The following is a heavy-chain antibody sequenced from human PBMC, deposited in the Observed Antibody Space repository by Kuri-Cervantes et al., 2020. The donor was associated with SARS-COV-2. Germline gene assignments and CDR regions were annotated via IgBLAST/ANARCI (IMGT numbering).Heavy chain of an antibody. CDR2: IIPILGIA. CDR3: ARGLGPSDEYFQH. Sequence: SVKVSCKASGYTFTSYDINWVRQAPGQGLEWMGGIIPILGIANYAQKFQGRVTITADKSTSTAYMELSSLRSEDTAVYYCARGLGPSDEYFQHWGQGTLVTVSS. V-gene: IGHV1-69*10. J-gene: IGHJ1*01. CDR1: GYTFTSYD. D-gene: IGHD4-11*01.